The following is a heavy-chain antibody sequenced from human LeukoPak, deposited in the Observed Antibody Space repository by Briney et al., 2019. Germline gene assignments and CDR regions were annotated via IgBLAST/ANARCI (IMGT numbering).Heavy chain of an antibody. CDR3: ARDREEYDYVWGSYRYTMDY. Sequence: SETLSLTCTVSGYSISSGYYWGWIRQPPGKGLEWIGSIYYSGSTYYNPSLKSRVTISVDTSKNQFSLKLSSVTAADTAVYYCARDREEYDYVWGSYRYTMDYWGQGTLVTVSS. V-gene: IGHV4-38-2*02. CDR1: GYSISSGYY. J-gene: IGHJ4*02. CDR2: IYYSGST. D-gene: IGHD3-16*02.